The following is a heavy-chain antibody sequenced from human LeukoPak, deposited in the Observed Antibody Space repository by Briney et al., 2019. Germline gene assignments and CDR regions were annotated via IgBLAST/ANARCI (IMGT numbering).Heavy chain of an antibody. D-gene: IGHD6-19*01. CDR1: GFTFNSYT. Sequence: PGGSLRLSCAASGFTFNSYTMSWVRQAPGKGLEWVSAISGSGGGTKYADSVKGRFTISRDNSKNTLYLQMNSLRAEDTAVYYCAKGGGGWDNWFDPWGQGTLVTVSS. V-gene: IGHV3-23*01. CDR2: ISGSGGGT. CDR3: AKGGGGWDNWFDP. J-gene: IGHJ5*02.